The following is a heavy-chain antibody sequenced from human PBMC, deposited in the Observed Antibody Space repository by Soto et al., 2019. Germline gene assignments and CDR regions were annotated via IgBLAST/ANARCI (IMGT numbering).Heavy chain of an antibody. J-gene: IGHJ6*04. CDR2: IGAAGDT. Sequence: EVQLVESGGDLVQPGGSLRLSCAASGFTFSSNDMHWVRQAPGKGLEWVSTIGAAGDTYYPGSVKGRFIISRENAKNSLYLQMNSLRARDTAVYYCARSLYYNFWSGYYHPMDVWGKGTTVTVSS. CDR3: ARSLYYNFWSGYYHPMDV. CDR1: GFTFSSND. D-gene: IGHD3-3*01. V-gene: IGHV3-13*01.